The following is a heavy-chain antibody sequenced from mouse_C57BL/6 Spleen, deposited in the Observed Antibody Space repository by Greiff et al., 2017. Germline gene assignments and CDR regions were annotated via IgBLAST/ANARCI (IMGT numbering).Heavy chain of an antibody. Sequence: QVHVKQSGAELVKPGASVKLSCKASGYTFTEYTIHWVKQRSGQGLEWIGWFYPGSGRIKYNEKFKDKATLTADKSSSTVYMELSRLTSEASAVYFCARHEEGGPFAYWGQGTLVTVSA. CDR1: GYTFTEYT. CDR3: ARHEEGGPFAY. V-gene: IGHV1-62-2*01. CDR2: FYPGSGRI. J-gene: IGHJ3*01.